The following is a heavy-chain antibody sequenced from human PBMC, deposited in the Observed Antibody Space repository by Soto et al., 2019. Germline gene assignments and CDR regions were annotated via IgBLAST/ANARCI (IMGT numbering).Heavy chain of an antibody. V-gene: IGHV4-59*01. CDR2: IYYSGST. CDR3: ARVTMVRGVIRTAYYYYGMDV. J-gene: IGHJ6*02. D-gene: IGHD3-10*01. Sequence: SETLSLTCTVSGGSISSYYWSWIRQPPGKGLEWIGYIYYSGSTNYNPSLKSRVTISVDTSKNQFSLKLSSVTAADTAVYYCARVTMVRGVIRTAYYYYGMDVWGQGTTVTVSS. CDR1: GGSISSYY.